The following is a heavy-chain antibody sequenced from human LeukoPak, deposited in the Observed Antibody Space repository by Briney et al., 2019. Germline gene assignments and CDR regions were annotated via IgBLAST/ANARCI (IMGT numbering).Heavy chain of an antibody. CDR2: IYHSGST. CDR3: ASSSWAAIGY. J-gene: IGHJ4*02. D-gene: IGHD2-2*01. V-gene: IGHV4-38-2*01. CDR1: GYSISSGYY. Sequence: SETLSLTCAVSGYSISSGYYWGWILPPPGKGLEWIGSIYHSGSTYYNPSLKSRVTISVDTSKNQFSLKLSSVTAADTAVYYCASSSWAAIGYWGQGTLVTVSS.